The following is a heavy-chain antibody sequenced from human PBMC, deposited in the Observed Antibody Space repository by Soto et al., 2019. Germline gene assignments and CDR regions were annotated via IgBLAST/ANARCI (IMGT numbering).Heavy chain of an antibody. CDR2: IDPSDSYT. J-gene: IGHJ4*02. CDR3: ARRRRDYDRSVDH. D-gene: IGHD3-22*01. V-gene: IGHV5-10-1*01. Sequence: GESLKISCKGSGYSFTSYWISWVRQMPGKGLEWMGRIDPSDSYTNYSPSFQGRVTISADKSISTAYLQWSSLKASDTAMYYCARRRRDYDRSVDHWGEGSRFTV. CDR1: GYSFTSYW.